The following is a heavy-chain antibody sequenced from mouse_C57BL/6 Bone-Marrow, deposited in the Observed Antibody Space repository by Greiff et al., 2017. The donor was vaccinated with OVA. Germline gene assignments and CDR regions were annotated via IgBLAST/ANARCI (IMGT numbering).Heavy chain of an antibody. D-gene: IGHD4-1*01. CDR3: ARRDWDGFDY. V-gene: IGHV5-12*01. CDR1: GFTFSDYY. CDR2: ISNGGGST. J-gene: IGHJ2*01. Sequence: EVKLVESGGGLVQPGGSLKLSCAASGFTFSDYYMYWVRQTPEKRLEWVAYISNGGGSTYYPDTVKGRFTISRDNAKNTLYLQMSRLKSEDTAMYYCARRDWDGFDYWGQGTTLTVSS.